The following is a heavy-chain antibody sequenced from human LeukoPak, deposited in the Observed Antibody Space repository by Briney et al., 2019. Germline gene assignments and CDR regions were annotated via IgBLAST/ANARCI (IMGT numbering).Heavy chain of an antibody. V-gene: IGHV5-51*01. CDR2: IYPGDYDT. CDR1: GYCFTNYW. J-gene: IGHJ4*02. D-gene: IGHD1-26*01. Sequence: GAVLQISWKGSGYCFTNYWIGWVRPMPGEGLKWMGIIYPGDYDTRYSPSFQGQVTISADKSISPAYPQWSSLKASKTAMYYCARRRDLYSGGYYPFDYWGEGTLVTVSS. CDR3: ARRRDLYSGGYYPFDY.